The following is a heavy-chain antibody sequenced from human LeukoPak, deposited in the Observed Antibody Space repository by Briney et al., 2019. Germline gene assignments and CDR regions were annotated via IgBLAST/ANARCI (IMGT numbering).Heavy chain of an antibody. CDR1: GFSLSGYW. V-gene: IGHV3-74*01. CDR3: ARDPRNVGLAP. D-gene: IGHD2-15*01. Sequence: GGSLRLSCVASGFSLSGYWMYWVRQAPGKGLMYISRNNGDGSTTNYADVVKGRFTMSRDNVRNTLYLQMNSLRVEDTAVYYCARDPRNVGLAPWGQGTLVTVSS. J-gene: IGHJ5*02. CDR2: NNGDGSTT.